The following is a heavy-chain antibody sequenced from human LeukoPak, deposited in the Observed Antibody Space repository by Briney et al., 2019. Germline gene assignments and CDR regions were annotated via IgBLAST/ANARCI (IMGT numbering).Heavy chain of an antibody. D-gene: IGHD3-10*01. Sequence: GGSLRLSCAASGFTFSTYAMSWVRQAPGKGLEWVSTISGSGANTYYADSVKGRFTISRDNAKNSLYLQMNSLRAEDTAVYYCARTGEWMVDAFDIWGQGTMVTVSS. J-gene: IGHJ3*02. CDR3: ARTGEWMVDAFDI. V-gene: IGHV3-23*01. CDR1: GFTFSTYA. CDR2: ISGSGANT.